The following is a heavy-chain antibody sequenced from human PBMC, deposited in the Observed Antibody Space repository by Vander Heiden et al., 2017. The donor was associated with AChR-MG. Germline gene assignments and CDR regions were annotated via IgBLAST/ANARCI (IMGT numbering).Heavy chain of an antibody. CDR2: FNPGKGNT. V-gene: IGHV1-3*01. CDR1: GYTLPKSA. CDR3: AKGGQWLAYYYYGMDV. J-gene: IGHJ6*02. Sequence: QVHLVQFGTEVRKPGPPVHLSCKASGYTLPKSAIHWARHAPGQRLGCKEWFNPGKGNTKYGQRFQDRVTIRGDTSASTAYMELTSRRSEDAGVYYCAKGGQWLAYYYYGMDVWGPGTTVTVS. D-gene: IGHD6-19*01.